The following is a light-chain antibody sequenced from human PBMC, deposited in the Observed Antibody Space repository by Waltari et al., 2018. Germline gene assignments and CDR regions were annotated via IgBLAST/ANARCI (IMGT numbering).Light chain of an antibody. CDR1: QIVSSY. V-gene: IGKV3-11*01. Sequence: EIVLTQSPATLSLSPGERATLSCRASQIVSSYLAWYQQKPGQAPRLLIDDASNRATVIPARFSGSGSGTDFTFTISSLEPEDFAVYYCQQRSNWPPWTFGQGTKVEIK. J-gene: IGKJ1*01. CDR3: QQRSNWPPWT. CDR2: DAS.